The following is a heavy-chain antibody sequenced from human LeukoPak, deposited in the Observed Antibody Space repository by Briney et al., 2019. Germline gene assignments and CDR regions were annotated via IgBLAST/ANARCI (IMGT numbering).Heavy chain of an antibody. CDR3: ASPSITGTPYYFDY. J-gene: IGHJ4*02. CDR1: GYTFTGYY. D-gene: IGHD1-7*01. CDR2: INPNSGGT. V-gene: IGHV1-2*02. Sequence: ASVKVSCKASGYTFTGYYMHWVRQAPGQGLEWMGWINPNSGGTNYAQKFQGRVTMTRDTSISTAYMELSRLRSDDTAVYYCASPSITGTPYYFDYWGQGTLVTVSS.